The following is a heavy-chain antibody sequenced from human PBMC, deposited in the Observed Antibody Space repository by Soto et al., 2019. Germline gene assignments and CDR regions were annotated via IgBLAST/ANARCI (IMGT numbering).Heavy chain of an antibody. V-gene: IGHV3-30-3*02. CDR3: AKFFFGVVINDYFDY. Sequence: GGSLRLSCAASGFTFSSYAMHWVRQAPGKGREWVAVRSYDGSNKYYADSVKGRFTISRDNSKNTLYLQMNSLRAEDTAVYYCAKFFFGVVINDYFDYWGQGTLVTVSS. D-gene: IGHD3-3*01. CDR1: GFTFSSYA. J-gene: IGHJ4*02. CDR2: RSYDGSNK.